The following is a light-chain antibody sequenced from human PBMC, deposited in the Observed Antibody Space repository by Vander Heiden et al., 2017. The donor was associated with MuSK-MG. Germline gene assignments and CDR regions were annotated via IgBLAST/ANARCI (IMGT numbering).Light chain of an antibody. Sequence: DIQMTQSPSSLSASVGDRVTITCRASQSINIFLSWYQQKPGKAPNLLIYTASHLQSGVPSRCTGSGSGTDFTLTISSLQPEDFATYFCQQNYISPFTFGHGTKVDIK. J-gene: IGKJ3*01. CDR2: TAS. CDR1: QSINIF. V-gene: IGKV1-39*01. CDR3: QQNYISPFT.